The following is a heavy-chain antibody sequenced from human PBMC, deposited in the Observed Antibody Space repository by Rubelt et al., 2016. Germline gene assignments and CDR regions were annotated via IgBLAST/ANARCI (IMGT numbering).Heavy chain of an antibody. V-gene: IGHV1-69*10. CDR3: ARGGWNYSPDY. CDR2: IIPILGIA. Sequence: GGIIPILGIANYAQKFQGRVTITADKSTSTAYMELSSLRSEDTAVYYCARGGWNYSPDYWGQGTLVTVSS. D-gene: IGHD1-7*01. J-gene: IGHJ4*02.